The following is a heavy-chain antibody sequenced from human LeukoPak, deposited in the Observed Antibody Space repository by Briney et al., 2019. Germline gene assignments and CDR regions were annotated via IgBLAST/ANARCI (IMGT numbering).Heavy chain of an antibody. V-gene: IGHV3-15*01. J-gene: IGHJ4*02. Sequence: GGSLRLSCAASGFTFSNAWISWVRQVPGKGLEWIGRIKSKTDNGTTDYAAPVKGRFTISRDDLKNTLYLQMNSLKIEDTAVYYCSTTLHWGQGTLVTVSS. CDR2: IKSKTDNGTT. CDR3: STTLH. D-gene: IGHD2-15*01. CDR1: GFTFSNAW.